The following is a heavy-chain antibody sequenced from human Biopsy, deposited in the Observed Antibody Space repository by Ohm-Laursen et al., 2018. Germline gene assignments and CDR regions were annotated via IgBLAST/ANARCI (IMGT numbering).Heavy chain of an antibody. V-gene: IGHV1-2*02. Sequence: ASVKVSCNVSGYTFTAFSVHWLRQAPGQGLEWMGWINPKSGDTDYPQNFQGRVSMTRDTSISTAYMDLSRLRSDDTAVYYCARGRRHCSGTCSRWYFDLWGRGTLVTVSS. CDR1: GYTFTAFS. J-gene: IGHJ2*01. CDR2: INPKSGDT. CDR3: ARGRRHCSGTCSRWYFDL. D-gene: IGHD2-2*01.